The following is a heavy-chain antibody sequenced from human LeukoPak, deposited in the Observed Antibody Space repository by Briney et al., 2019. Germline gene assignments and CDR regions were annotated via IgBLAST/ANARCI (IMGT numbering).Heavy chain of an antibody. CDR2: INQDGSQK. CDR1: GFTFSTYW. CDR3: ARLKDDVTKLDY. Sequence: GGSLRLSCAASGFTFSTYWMSWVRQAPGKGLEWVANINQDGSQKRYVDSVQGRFTIPRDNTKNSLFLQMNSLRAEDTAVYYCARLKDDVTKLDYWGQGTLVTVSS. D-gene: IGHD2-8*01. J-gene: IGHJ4*02. V-gene: IGHV3-7*01.